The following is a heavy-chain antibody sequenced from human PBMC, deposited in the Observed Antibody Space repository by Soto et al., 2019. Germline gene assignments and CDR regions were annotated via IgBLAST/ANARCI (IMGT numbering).Heavy chain of an antibody. CDR3: ARSPYYYGVGSFYAPGHYFDY. V-gene: IGHV4-59*08. CDR1: NGSISTYY. Sequence: QVQLQESGPGLVKPSETLSLTCTVSNGSISTYYWSWIRQPPGKGLEWIGYIYYTGGTSYNPSLESRITMSVDTSKNQFSLRLSSVTAADTAVYYCARSPYYYGVGSFYAPGHYFDYWGQGALVTVSS. J-gene: IGHJ4*02. D-gene: IGHD3-10*01. CDR2: IYYTGGT.